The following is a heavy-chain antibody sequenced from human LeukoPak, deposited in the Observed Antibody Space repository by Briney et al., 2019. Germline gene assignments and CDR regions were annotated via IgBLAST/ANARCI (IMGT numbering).Heavy chain of an antibody. J-gene: IGHJ4*02. V-gene: IGHV1-2*02. CDR3: ATEEQYRYYFDH. D-gene: IGHD5-18*01. CDR1: GYTLTDSY. CDR2: INPNSGDT. Sequence: ASVKVSCKASGYTLTDSYMHWVRQAPGQGLEWLAWINPNSGDTNYAQKFQGRVTVTRDTSISTAYMELSGLTSDDTAVYYCATEEQYRYYFDHWGQGTLVTVSS.